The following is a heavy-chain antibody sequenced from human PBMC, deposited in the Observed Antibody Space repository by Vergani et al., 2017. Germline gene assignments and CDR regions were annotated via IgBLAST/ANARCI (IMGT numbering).Heavy chain of an antibody. J-gene: IGHJ2*01. Sequence: QMQLQESGPGLVKASETLSLTCTVSGDSIISRSYYWGWIRQPPGKGLEWIGRIYNSGNGDSSSSLKSRDTISADTSKNQFSLRLTSVTAADTAVYYCASGKYYSDSTSHFRGRYFDVWGRGTLVTVPS. D-gene: IGHD3-16*01. CDR2: IYNSGNG. V-gene: IGHV4-39*01. CDR1: GDSIISRSYY. CDR3: ASGKYYSDSTSHFRGRYFDV.